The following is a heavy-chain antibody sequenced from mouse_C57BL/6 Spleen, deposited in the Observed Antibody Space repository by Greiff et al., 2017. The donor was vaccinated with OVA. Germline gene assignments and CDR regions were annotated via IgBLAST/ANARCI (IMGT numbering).Heavy chain of an antibody. CDR1: GFSLTSYG. CDR3: ARHKRSDYYAMDY. Sequence: VQLQQSGPGLVAPSQSLSITCTVSGFSLTSYGVHWVRQPPGKGLEWLVVIWSDGSTTYNSALKSRLSISKDNSKSQVFLKMNSHQTDDTAMYYCARHKRSDYYAMDYWGQGTSVTVSS. CDR2: IWSDGST. J-gene: IGHJ4*01. V-gene: IGHV2-6-1*01.